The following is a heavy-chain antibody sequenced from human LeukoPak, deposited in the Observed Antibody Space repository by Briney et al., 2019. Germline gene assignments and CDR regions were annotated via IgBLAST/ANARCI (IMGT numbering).Heavy chain of an antibody. CDR1: GGSISSYY. CDR3: ARGNYYDSSGYHHVAFDY. Sequence: PSETLSLTCTVSGGSISSYYWSWIRQPPGKGLEWIGYIYYSGSTNYNPSLKSRVTTSVDTSKNQFSLKLSSVTAADTAVYYCARGNYYDSSGYHHVAFDYWGQGTLVTVSS. V-gene: IGHV4-59*01. CDR2: IYYSGST. J-gene: IGHJ4*02. D-gene: IGHD3-22*01.